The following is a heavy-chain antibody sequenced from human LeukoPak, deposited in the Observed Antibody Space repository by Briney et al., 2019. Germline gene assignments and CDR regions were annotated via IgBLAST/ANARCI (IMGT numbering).Heavy chain of an antibody. D-gene: IGHD4-11*01. CDR3: ASEYSNYDY. V-gene: IGHV3-30-3*01. CDR1: GFTFSSYA. Sequence: GGSLRLSCAASGFTFSSYAMHWVRQAPGKGLEWVAVISYDGSNKYYADSVKGRFTISRDNSKNTLYLQMNSLRAEDTAVYYCASEYSNYDYWGQGTLVTVSS. J-gene: IGHJ4*02. CDR2: ISYDGSNK.